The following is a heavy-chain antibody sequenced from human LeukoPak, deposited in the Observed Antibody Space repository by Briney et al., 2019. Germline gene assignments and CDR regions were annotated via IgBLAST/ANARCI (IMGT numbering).Heavy chain of an antibody. V-gene: IGHV4-38-2*02. D-gene: IGHD6-6*01. CDR3: ARISRSSSSIDY. CDR1: GYSISSGYY. J-gene: IGHJ4*02. Sequence: SETLSLTCTVSGYSISSGYYWGWIRQPPGKGLEWIGSIYHSGSTYYNPFFKSRVTISVDTSKNQFSLKLSSVTAADTAVYYCARISRSSSSIDYWGQGTLVTVSS. CDR2: IYHSGST.